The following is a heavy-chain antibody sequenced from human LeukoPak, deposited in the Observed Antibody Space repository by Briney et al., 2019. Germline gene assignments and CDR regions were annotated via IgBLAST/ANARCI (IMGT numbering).Heavy chain of an antibody. J-gene: IGHJ6*02. Sequence: PSETLSLTCTVSGGSISSSSYYWGWIRQPPGKGLEWIGSIYYSGSTYYNPSLKSRVTISVDTSKNQFSLKLSSVTAADTAVYYCARDRRRDGYNHEEYLTKYYYYYYGMDVRGQGTTVTVSS. CDR2: IYYSGST. V-gene: IGHV4-39*07. D-gene: IGHD5-24*01. CDR1: GGSISSSSYY. CDR3: ARDRRRDGYNHEEYLTKYYYYYYGMDV.